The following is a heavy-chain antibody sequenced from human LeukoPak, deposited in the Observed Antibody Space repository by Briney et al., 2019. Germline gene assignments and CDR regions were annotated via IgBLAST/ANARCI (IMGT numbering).Heavy chain of an antibody. D-gene: IGHD4-17*01. V-gene: IGHV3-53*01. J-gene: IGHJ6*02. CDR3: ATMTTVIMGGYYYGMDV. Sequence: GSLRLSCAASGFTVSSNYMSWVRQAPGKGLEWVSIIYSSGNTYYADSVKGRFTISRDNSKNTLYLQMNSLRAEDTAVYYCATMTTVIMGGYYYGMDVWGQGTTVTVSS. CDR1: GFTVSSNY. CDR2: IYSSGNT.